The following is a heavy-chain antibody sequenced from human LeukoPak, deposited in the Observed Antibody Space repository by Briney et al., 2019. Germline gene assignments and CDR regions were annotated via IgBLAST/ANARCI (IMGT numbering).Heavy chain of an antibody. V-gene: IGHV5-10-1*01. CDR2: IDPSDSYT. CDR1: GYSFTSYW. J-gene: IGHJ4*02. D-gene: IGHD5-18*01. CDR3: ARQSTRGMVDTDFDY. Sequence: PGESLRISCKGSGYSFTSYWISWVRQMPGKGVEWMGRIDPSDSYTNYSPSFQGHVTISADKSISTAYLQWSSLKASDTAMYYCARQSTRGMVDTDFDYWGQGTLVTVSS.